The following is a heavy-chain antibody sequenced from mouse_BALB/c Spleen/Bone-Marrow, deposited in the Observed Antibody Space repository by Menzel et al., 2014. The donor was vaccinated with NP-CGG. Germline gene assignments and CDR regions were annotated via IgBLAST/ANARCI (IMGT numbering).Heavy chain of an antibody. Sequence: VHVKQSGPELEKPGASEKISCKASGYSFTGYNMNWVKQSNGKSLEWIGNIDPYYGGTSYNQKFKGKATLTVDKSSSKAYMQLKNLTSEEAAVYYCASTMNTPFAYWGQGTLVTVSA. J-gene: IGHJ3*01. CDR3: ASTMNTPFAY. CDR2: IDPYYGGT. D-gene: IGHD2-4*01. CDR1: GYSFTGYN. V-gene: IGHV1-39*01.